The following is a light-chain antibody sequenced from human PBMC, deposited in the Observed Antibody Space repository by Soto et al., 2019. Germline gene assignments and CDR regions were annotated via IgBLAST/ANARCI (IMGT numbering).Light chain of an antibody. Sequence: QSALAQPSSVSGSPGQSITISCTGTSTDVGGYNYVSWYQHHSGKAPKLLIYEVTNRPSGISDRFSGSKSVNTVSLTISGLQAEDESDYYCGSYSSTDTPFVFGTGTKLTVL. CDR2: EVT. CDR3: GSYSSTDTPFV. V-gene: IGLV2-14*01. CDR1: STDVGGYNY. J-gene: IGLJ1*01.